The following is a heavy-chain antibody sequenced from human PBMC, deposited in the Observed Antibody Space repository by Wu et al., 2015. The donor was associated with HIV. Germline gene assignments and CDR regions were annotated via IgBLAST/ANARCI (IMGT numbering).Heavy chain of an antibody. V-gene: IGHV1-18*04. CDR2: ISAYNGNT. CDR3: AREGAAAGLNDAFDI. J-gene: IGHJ3*02. D-gene: IGHD6-13*01. Sequence: QVQLVQSGAEVKKPGASVKVSCEASGYTFISYYIHWVRQAPGQGLEWMGWISAYNGNTNYAHKIQGRVTMTTDTSTNTAYMELRSLRSEDTAVYYCAREGAAAGLNDAFDIWGQGTMVTVSS. CDR1: GYTFISYY.